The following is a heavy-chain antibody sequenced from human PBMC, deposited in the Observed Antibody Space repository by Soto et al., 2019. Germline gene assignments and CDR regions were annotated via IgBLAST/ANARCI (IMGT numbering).Heavy chain of an antibody. CDR2: LIPLFGTT. D-gene: IGHD7-27*01. Sequence: GASVKVSCKASGGTVSGHAISWVRQAPGQGPEWMGGLIPLFGTTQHAQRFQGRLTITADKSTTTAYMELTSLRFEDTAIYYCARGPNWGYRFDSWGQGTLVTVSS. J-gene: IGHJ4*02. CDR1: GGTVSGHA. V-gene: IGHV1-69*06. CDR3: ARGPNWGYRFDS.